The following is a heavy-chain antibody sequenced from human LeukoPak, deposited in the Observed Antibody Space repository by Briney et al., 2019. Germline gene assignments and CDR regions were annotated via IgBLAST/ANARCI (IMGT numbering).Heavy chain of an antibody. V-gene: IGHV4-59*08. CDR1: GVSISSFY. Sequence: SETLSLTCAVSGVSISSFYWSWIRQPPGKGLQWIGYVFHTGDTNYNPSLKGRVTMSLDTPKDQVSLRLTSVTAADTAVYFCARHPFATPFDHWGRGTLVTVSS. J-gene: IGHJ4*02. CDR2: VFHTGDT. D-gene: IGHD2-15*01. CDR3: ARHPFATPFDH.